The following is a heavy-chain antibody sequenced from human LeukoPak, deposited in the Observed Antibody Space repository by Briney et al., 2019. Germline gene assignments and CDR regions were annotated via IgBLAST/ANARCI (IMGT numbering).Heavy chain of an antibody. D-gene: IGHD1-1*01. J-gene: IGHJ4*02. Sequence: PGGSLRLSCAASGFTFSTYGMHWVRQAPGKGLEWVAVIWYDGRDKYYADSVKGRFTISRDNSKNTLYLQMNSLRAEDTAVYYCARDRNVDYFDYWGQGTLVTVAS. V-gene: IGHV3-33*01. CDR1: GFTFSTYG. CDR2: IWYDGRDK. CDR3: ARDRNVDYFDY.